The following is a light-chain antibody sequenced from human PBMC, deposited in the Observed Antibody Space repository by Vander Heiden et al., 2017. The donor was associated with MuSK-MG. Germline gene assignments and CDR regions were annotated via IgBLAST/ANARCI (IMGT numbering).Light chain of an antibody. CDR1: QSVSRN. J-gene: IGKJ4*01. Sequence: EIVMTQSPATLSVSPGERVTLSCRASQSVSRNLAWYQQKPGQAPMLLIYGASTRATGIPARFSGSGSGTEFTLTISSLQSEDLAVYYCQQDNNWPPLTFGGGTKVEIK. CDR2: GAS. CDR3: QQDNNWPPLT. V-gene: IGKV3-15*01.